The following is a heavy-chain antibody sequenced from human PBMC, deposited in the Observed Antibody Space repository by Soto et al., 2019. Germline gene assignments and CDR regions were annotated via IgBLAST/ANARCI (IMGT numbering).Heavy chain of an antibody. CDR2: ISWNGGST. D-gene: IGHD1-7*01. J-gene: IGHJ3*02. CDR3: ARGKLSSARENAFDI. CDR1: GFTFDDYG. Sequence: GGSVRLSCAASGFTFDDYGMSWVRQAPGKGLEWVSAISWNGGSTGYGDSVKGRFTISRDNAKNSLYLQMNSLRAEDTALYHCARGKLSSARENAFDIWGQGTMDTVSS. V-gene: IGHV3-20*01.